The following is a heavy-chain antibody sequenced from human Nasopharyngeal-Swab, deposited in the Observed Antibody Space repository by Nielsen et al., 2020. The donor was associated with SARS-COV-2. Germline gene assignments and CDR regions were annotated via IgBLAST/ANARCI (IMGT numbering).Heavy chain of an antibody. J-gene: IGHJ4*02. CDR2: IYYSGNT. D-gene: IGHD3-22*01. V-gene: IGHV4-30-4*01. CDR3: ASWFYNYYDSSGYLDY. Sequence: SETLSLTCTVYGGSISSCDYYWSWIRQPPGKGLEWIGYIYYSGNTYYNPSLKSRVTISVDTSKNQFSLKLSSVTAADTAVYYCASWFYNYYDSSGYLDYWGQGTLVTVSS. CDR1: GGSISSCDYY.